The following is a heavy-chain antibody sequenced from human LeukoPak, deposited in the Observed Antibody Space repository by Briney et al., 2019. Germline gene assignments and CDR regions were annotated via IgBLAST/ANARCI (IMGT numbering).Heavy chain of an antibody. D-gene: IGHD6-13*01. V-gene: IGHV1-2*02. Sequence: ASVKVSCKASGYTFTGYYMHWVRQAPGQGLEWMGWINPNSGGTNYAQKFQERVTITRDMSTSTAYMELSSLRSEDTAVYYCAALFIAAEYESDFDYWGQGTLVTVSS. J-gene: IGHJ4*02. CDR3: AALFIAAEYESDFDY. CDR1: GYTFTGYY. CDR2: INPNSGGT.